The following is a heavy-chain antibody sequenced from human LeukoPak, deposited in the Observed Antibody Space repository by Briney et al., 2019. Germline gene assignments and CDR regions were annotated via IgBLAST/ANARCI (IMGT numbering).Heavy chain of an antibody. D-gene: IGHD6-13*01. CDR3: AKDRTSTWSWDY. CDR2: ILSDGNDK. Sequence: GGSLRLSCAASGFTFSSYDLHWVRQAPGRGLEWVAIILSDGNDKYYADSVKGRFTISRDNSKDTLDLQMNSLRAEDTAVYYCAKDRTSTWSWDYWGQGTLVIVSS. CDR1: GFTFSSYD. J-gene: IGHJ4*02. V-gene: IGHV3-30*18.